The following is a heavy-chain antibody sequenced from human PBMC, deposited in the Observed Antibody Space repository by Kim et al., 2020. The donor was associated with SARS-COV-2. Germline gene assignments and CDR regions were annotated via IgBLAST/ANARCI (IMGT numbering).Heavy chain of an antibody. Sequence: ASVKVSCKASGYTFRNYDISWVRQATGQGLEWMSRMNPYNGNTDYAQNFQGRVTMTRNTSISTAYMEVSSLRSEDTAVYYCARGYSYGPYDYWGQGILVTVSS. D-gene: IGHD5-18*01. V-gene: IGHV1-8*01. J-gene: IGHJ4*02. CDR3: ARGYSYGPYDY. CDR2: MNPYNGNT. CDR1: GYTFRNYD.